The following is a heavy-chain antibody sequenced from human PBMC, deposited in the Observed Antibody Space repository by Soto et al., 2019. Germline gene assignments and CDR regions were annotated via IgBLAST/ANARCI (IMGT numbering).Heavy chain of an antibody. CDR2: IIPIFGTA. V-gene: IGHV1-69*01. J-gene: IGHJ6*02. Sequence: QVQLVQSGAEVKKPGSSVKVSCKASGDTFSSYAISWVRQAPGQGLEWMGGIIPIFGTANYAQKFQGRVTITADESTSTAYMELSSLRSEDTAVYYCARYGSGYRSRASPMDVWGQGTTVTVSS. D-gene: IGHD3-22*01. CDR3: ARYGSGYRSRASPMDV. CDR1: GDTFSSYA.